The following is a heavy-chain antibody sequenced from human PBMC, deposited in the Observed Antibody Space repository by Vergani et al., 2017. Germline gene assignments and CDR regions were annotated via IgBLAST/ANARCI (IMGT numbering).Heavy chain of an antibody. V-gene: IGHV4-31*11. CDR1: GGSISSGDHC. CDR2: IFYSGTT. CDR3: AREGRGAVTTGYDY. D-gene: IGHD4-17*01. J-gene: IGHJ4*02. Sequence: QVQLQESGPGVVKPSQTLSLTCAVSGGSISSGDHCWTWIRQRPGKGLEWIGYIFYSGTTYDNPSLRSRLTISVDTSQNQFSLKLSSVTAADTAVYYCAREGRGAVTTGYDYWGQGTLVTVSS.